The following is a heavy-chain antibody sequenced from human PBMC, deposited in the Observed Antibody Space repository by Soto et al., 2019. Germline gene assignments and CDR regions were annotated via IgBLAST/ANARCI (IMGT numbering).Heavy chain of an antibody. CDR1: GFTFSNAW. CDR3: TTVLYDSSGYYYNYYFDY. J-gene: IGHJ4*02. V-gene: IGHV3-15*01. CDR2: IKSKTDGGTT. D-gene: IGHD3-22*01. Sequence: GGSLRLSCAASGFTFSNAWMSWVRQAPGKGLEWVGRIKSKTDGGTTDYAAPVKGRFTISRDDSKNTLYLQMNSLKTEDTAVYYCTTVLYDSSGYYYNYYFDYWGQGTLVTVS.